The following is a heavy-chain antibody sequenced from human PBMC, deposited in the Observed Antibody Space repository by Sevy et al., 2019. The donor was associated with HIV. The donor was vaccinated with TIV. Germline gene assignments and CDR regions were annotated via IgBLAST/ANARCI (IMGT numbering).Heavy chain of an antibody. Sequence: SETLSLTCTVSGGSISSGSYYWSWIRQPAGKGLEWIGRIYTSGSTNYNPSLKSRVTISVDTSKNQFSLKLSSVTAADTSVYYCARTSEEVVPAAMSFRGRPNNDAFDIWGQGTMVTVSS. CDR1: GGSISSGSYY. V-gene: IGHV4-61*02. CDR2: IYTSGST. J-gene: IGHJ3*02. CDR3: ARTSEEVVPAAMSFRGRPNNDAFDI. D-gene: IGHD2-2*01.